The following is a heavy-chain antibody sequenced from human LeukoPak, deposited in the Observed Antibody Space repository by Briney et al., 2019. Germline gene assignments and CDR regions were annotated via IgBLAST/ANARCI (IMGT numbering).Heavy chain of an antibody. CDR1: GFTFSSYG. Sequence: GGSLRLSCAASGFTFSSYGMHWVRQAPGKGLEWVALISFDGVKTDYADSVKGRFTISRDSSQNTLYLQMNSLRAEDTAVYYCARDRGPSRIAVAGTEFDYWGQGTLVTVSS. J-gene: IGHJ4*02. CDR3: ARDRGPSRIAVAGTEFDY. CDR2: ISFDGVKT. D-gene: IGHD6-19*01. V-gene: IGHV3-30*03.